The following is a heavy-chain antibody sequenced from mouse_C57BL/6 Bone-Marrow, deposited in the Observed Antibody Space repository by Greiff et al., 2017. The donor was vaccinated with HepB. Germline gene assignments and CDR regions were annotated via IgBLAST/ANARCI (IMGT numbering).Heavy chain of an antibody. CDR3: ARNLLRPHYYAMDY. J-gene: IGHJ4*01. CDR2: IYPGSGNT. V-gene: IGHV1-76*01. D-gene: IGHD1-2*01. Sequence: KESCKASGYTFTDYYINWVKQRPGQGLEWIARIYPGSGNTYYNEKFKGKATLTAEKSSSTAYMQLSSLTSEDSAVYFCARNLLRPHYYAMDYWGQGTSVTVSS. CDR1: GYTFTDYY.